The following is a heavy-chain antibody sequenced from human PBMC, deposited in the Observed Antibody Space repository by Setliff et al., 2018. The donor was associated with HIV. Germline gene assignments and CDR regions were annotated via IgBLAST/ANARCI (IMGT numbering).Heavy chain of an antibody. CDR3: ARDRLCSSTSCYSGGDYMDV. V-gene: IGHV4-61*02. CDR1: GGSISSETFS. D-gene: IGHD2-2*02. Sequence: KPSETLSLTCTVSGGSISSETFSWNWIRQPAGKGLEWIGRIYTSGSTDHNPSLKSRVTMSVDTSKNQFSLKLSSVTAADTAVYYCARDRLCSSTSCYSGGDYMDVWGKGTTVTVS. J-gene: IGHJ6*03. CDR2: IYTSGST.